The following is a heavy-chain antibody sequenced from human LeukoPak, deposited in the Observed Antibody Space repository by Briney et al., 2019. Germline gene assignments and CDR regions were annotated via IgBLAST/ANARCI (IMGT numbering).Heavy chain of an antibody. J-gene: IGHJ5*02. CDR1: GGTFSSYA. Sequence: GSSVKVSCKASGGTFSSYAISWVRQAPGQGLEWMGWMNPNSGNTGYAQKFQGRVTMTRNTSISTAYMELSSLRSEDTAVYYCARGWPIRLNWFDPWGQGTLVTVSS. V-gene: IGHV1-8*02. CDR3: ARGWPIRLNWFDP. CDR2: MNPNSGNT.